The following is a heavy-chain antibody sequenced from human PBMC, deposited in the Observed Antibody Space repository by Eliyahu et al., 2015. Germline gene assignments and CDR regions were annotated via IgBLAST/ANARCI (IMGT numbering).Heavy chain of an antibody. Sequence: LEWMGGFDPEDGETIYAQKFQGRVTMNEDTSTDTAYMELSSLRSEDTAVYYCARSGVAVAGENWFDPWGQGTLVTVSS. J-gene: IGHJ5*02. V-gene: IGHV1-24*01. CDR3: ARSGVAVAGENWFDP. CDR2: FDPEDGET. D-gene: IGHD6-19*01.